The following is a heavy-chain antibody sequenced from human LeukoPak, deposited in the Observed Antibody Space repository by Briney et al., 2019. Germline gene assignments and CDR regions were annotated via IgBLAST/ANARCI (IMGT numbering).Heavy chain of an antibody. D-gene: IGHD3-10*01. Sequence: ASVKVSCKVSGYTLTELSMHWVRQAPGKGLEWMGGFDPEDGDTIYAQKFQGRVTMTEDTSTDTAYMELSSLRSEDTAVYYCATAARLWFGESQDWFDPWGQGTLVTVSS. CDR2: FDPEDGDT. J-gene: IGHJ5*02. V-gene: IGHV1-24*01. CDR1: GYTLTELS. CDR3: ATAARLWFGESQDWFDP.